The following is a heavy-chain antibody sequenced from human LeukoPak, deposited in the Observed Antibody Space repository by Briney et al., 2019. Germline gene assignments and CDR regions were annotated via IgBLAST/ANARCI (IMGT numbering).Heavy chain of an antibody. CDR1: GGSFSGYY. Sequence: SETLSLTCAVYGGSFSGYYWSWIRQPPGKGLEWIGEINHSGSTNYNPSLKSRVTISVDTSKNQFSLKLSSVTAADTAMYYCARGLRYYDILTGYYTYYFDYWGQGTLVTVSS. J-gene: IGHJ4*02. CDR2: INHSGST. D-gene: IGHD3-9*01. V-gene: IGHV4-34*01. CDR3: ARGLRYYDILTGYYTYYFDY.